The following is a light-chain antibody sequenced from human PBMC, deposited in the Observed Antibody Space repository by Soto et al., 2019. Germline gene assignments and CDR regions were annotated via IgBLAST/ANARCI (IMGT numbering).Light chain of an antibody. CDR3: QQLASYPLT. V-gene: IGKV3-11*01. Sequence: EIVLTQSPATLSLSPGERATLSCRASQSVSSYLAWYQQKPGQAPRLLIYDASNRATGIPARFSGSGSGTDFTLTISSLEPEDFAVYYCQQLASYPLTFGGGTKVDI. CDR1: QSVSSY. CDR2: DAS. J-gene: IGKJ4*01.